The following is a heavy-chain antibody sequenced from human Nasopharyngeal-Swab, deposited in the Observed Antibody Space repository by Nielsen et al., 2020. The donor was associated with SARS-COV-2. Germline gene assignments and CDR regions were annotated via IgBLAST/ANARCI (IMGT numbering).Heavy chain of an antibody. CDR3: ARKFSSSSALDY. J-gene: IGHJ4*02. Sequence: LKISCAASGFTFSNYAMHWVRQAPGKGLEWVSGITSSGGSLGYADSVKGRFTISRDNAKNSLYPQVDSLRPDDTALYFCARKFSSSSALDYWGQGTLVTVSS. CDR2: ITSSGGSL. D-gene: IGHD6-6*01. CDR1: GFTFSNYA. V-gene: IGHV3-9*01.